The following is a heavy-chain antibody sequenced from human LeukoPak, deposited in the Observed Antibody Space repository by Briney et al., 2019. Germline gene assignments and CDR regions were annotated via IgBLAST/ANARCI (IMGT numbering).Heavy chain of an antibody. J-gene: IGHJ3*02. V-gene: IGHV4-31*03. CDR1: GGSISSGGYY. D-gene: IGHD3-22*01. CDR3: AKYDSSGLGAFDI. CDR2: IYYSGST. Sequence: SETLSLTCTVSGGSISSGGYYWSWIRQHPGKGLEWIGYIYYSGSTYYNPSLKSRVTISVDTSKNQFSLKLSSVTAADTAVYYCAKYDSSGLGAFDIWGQGTMVTVSS.